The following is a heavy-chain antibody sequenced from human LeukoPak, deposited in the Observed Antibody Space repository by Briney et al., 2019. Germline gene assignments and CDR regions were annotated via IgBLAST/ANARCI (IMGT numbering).Heavy chain of an antibody. CDR3: ARSRDYDILTGYYTPLFDY. D-gene: IGHD3-9*01. J-gene: IGHJ4*02. V-gene: IGHV1-46*01. CDR1: GYTFTSYY. Sequence: GASVKVSSKASGYTFTSYYMHWVRQAPGQGLEWMGLINPSGGSTSYAQKFQGRVTRTRDMSTSTVYMELSSLRSEDTAVYYCARSRDYDILTGYYTPLFDYWGQGTLVTVSS. CDR2: INPSGGST.